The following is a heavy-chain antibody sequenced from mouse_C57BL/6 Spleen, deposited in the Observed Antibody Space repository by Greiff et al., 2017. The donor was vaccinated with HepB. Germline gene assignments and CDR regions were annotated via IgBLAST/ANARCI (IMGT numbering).Heavy chain of an antibody. CDR3: ARPRQLIPFDY. CDR1: GYTFTDYY. V-gene: IGHV1-26*01. J-gene: IGHJ2*01. Sequence: EVQLQQSGPELVKPGASVKISCKASGYTFTDYYMNWVKQSHGKSLEWIGDINPNNGGTSYNQKFKGKATLTVDKSSSTAYMELRSLTSEDSAVYYCARPRQLIPFDYWGQGTTLTVSS. D-gene: IGHD3-2*02. CDR2: INPNNGGT.